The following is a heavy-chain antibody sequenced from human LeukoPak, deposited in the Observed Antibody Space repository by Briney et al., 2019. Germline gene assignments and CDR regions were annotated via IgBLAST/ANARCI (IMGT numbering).Heavy chain of an antibody. J-gene: IGHJ4*02. CDR1: GFTFSSYG. Sequence: GRSLRLSCAASGFTFSSYGMHWVRQAPGKGLEWVAVIWYDGSNKYYADSVTGRFTISRDNSTNTLYLKMNSLRAEDTAVYYCASFMARNGDDYWGQGTLVTVSS. D-gene: IGHD3-10*01. V-gene: IGHV3-33*01. CDR3: ASFMARNGDDY. CDR2: IWYDGSNK.